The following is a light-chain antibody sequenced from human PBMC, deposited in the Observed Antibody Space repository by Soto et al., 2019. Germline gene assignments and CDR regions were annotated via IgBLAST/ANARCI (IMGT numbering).Light chain of an antibody. Sequence: IVLPTSTGTLSFSPGERATLSCLASQSVSSYYLAWYQQKPGQAPRLLIYAASSRATGIPDRFSGGGSGTDFTLTISRLEPEDFAVYYCQQCGSSPWTFGQGTKVDIK. V-gene: IGKV3-20*01. J-gene: IGKJ1*01. CDR2: AAS. CDR1: QSVSSYY. CDR3: QQCGSSPWT.